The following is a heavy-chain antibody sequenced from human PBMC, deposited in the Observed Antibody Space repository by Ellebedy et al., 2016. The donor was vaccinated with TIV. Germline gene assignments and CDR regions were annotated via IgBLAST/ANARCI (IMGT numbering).Heavy chain of an antibody. V-gene: IGHV5-51*01. CDR3: ARHGRFRHGRFDLYN. J-gene: IGHJ4*02. D-gene: IGHD2-8*01. CDR1: GYSFTSYW. Sequence: GESLKISXKGSGYSFTSYWIGWVRQMPGKGLEWMGIIYPGDSDTRYSPSLRGQVTISADKSITTAYLQWSSLKASDTAMYYCARHGRFRHGRFDLYNWGQGTLVTVSS. CDR2: IYPGDSDT.